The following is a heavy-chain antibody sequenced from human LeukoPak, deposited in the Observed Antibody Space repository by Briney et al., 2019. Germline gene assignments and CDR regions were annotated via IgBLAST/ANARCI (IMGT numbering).Heavy chain of an antibody. D-gene: IGHD4-23*01. V-gene: IGHV1-69*05. Sequence: SSVKVSCKASGGTFSSYAISWVRQAPGQGLEWMGRIIPIFGTANYAQKFQGRVTITTDESTSTAYMGLSSLRSEDTAVYYCARGWDYGGQFYWGQGTLVTVSS. CDR3: ARGWDYGGQFY. CDR1: GGTFSSYA. J-gene: IGHJ4*02. CDR2: IIPIFGTA.